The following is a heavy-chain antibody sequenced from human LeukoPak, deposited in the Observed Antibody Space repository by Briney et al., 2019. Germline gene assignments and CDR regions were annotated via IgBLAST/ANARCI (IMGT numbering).Heavy chain of an antibody. CDR1: GFSFSTYG. CDR3: AGKAAAYYFVY. J-gene: IGHJ4*02. Sequence: GGSLRLSCAASGFSFSTYGMHWVRQAPGKGLEWVAFMQYDGSEEYYADSVKGRFTISRDNSKNTLYLQMDSLRGEDTAVYYCAGKAAAYYFVYWGQGTLVTVSS. D-gene: IGHD2-2*01. CDR2: MQYDGSEE. V-gene: IGHV3-30*02.